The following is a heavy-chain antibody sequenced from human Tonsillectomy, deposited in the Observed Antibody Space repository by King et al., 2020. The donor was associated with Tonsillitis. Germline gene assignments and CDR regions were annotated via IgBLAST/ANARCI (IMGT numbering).Heavy chain of an antibody. CDR3: AKENWVPAAYRDYYGMDV. CDR1: AFPFSSYA. CDR2: ISRSSGTT. Sequence: VQLVESGGGLVQPGGSLRLSCAASAFPFSSYAMSWVRQAPGKGLEWVSTISRSSGTTYYADSVKCRFTISRDNSKNTLYLQMSSLRAEDTAVYYCAKENWVPAAYRDYYGMDVWGQGTTVTVSS. V-gene: IGHV3-23*04. J-gene: IGHJ6*02. D-gene: IGHD3-16*01.